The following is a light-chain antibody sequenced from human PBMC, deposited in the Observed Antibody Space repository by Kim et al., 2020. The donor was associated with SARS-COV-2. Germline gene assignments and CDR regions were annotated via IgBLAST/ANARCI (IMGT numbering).Light chain of an antibody. Sequence: SYELTQPSSVSVAPGKTARITCGGNNIGSKSVHWYQQKPGQAPVLVIYYDSDRPSGIPERFSGSNSGNTATLTISRVEAGDEADYYCQVWDSSSDHPVFGGVTQLTVL. CDR1: NIGSKS. CDR3: QVWDSSSDHPV. J-gene: IGLJ3*02. V-gene: IGLV3-21*04. CDR2: YDS.